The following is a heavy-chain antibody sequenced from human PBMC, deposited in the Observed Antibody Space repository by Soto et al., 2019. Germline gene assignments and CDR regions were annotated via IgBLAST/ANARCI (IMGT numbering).Heavy chain of an antibody. D-gene: IGHD2-2*01. Sequence: SETLSLTCTVSGGFISSGGYYWAWIRQLPGKGLEWIGYIYHSGSTYYNPSLKSRVAISVDTSKNQFSLKLTSVTAADTATYYCASESCSTSCPMDVWGQGTTVTVSS. CDR2: IYHSGST. V-gene: IGHV4-31*03. CDR1: GGFISSGGYY. CDR3: ASESCSTSCPMDV. J-gene: IGHJ6*02.